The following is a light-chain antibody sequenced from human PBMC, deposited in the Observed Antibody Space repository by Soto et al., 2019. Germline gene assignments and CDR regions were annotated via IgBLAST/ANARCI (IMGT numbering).Light chain of an antibody. V-gene: IGKV3-15*01. Sequence: EVVMTQSPATLSVSPVERATLSCRASQTVSRNLAWYQQRPGQAPRLLIYDISNRATGVPARFSGSGSETEFTLTIRSLQSEDFAVYFRQQYNNWPSFGQGTRLEIK. CDR1: QTVSRN. CDR3: QQYNNWPS. CDR2: DIS. J-gene: IGKJ5*01.